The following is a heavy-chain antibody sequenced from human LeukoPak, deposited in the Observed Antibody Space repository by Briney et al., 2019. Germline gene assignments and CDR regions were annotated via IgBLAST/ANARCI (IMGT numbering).Heavy chain of an antibody. CDR1: GGSISSSSYY. V-gene: IGHV4-39*02. CDR3: ARDDSDFAY. CDR2: IYYSGST. J-gene: IGHJ4*02. D-gene: IGHD4-11*01. Sequence: SETLSLTCTVSGGSISSSSYYWGWIRQPPGKGLEWIGGIYYSGSTYYSPSLKSRVTISVDTSKNQFSLKMTSVNTADTAVYFCARDDSDFAYWGPGILVTVSS.